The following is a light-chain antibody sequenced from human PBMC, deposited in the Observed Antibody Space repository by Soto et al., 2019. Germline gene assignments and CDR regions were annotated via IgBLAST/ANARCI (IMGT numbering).Light chain of an antibody. CDR1: SSDIGGYNY. V-gene: IGLV2-14*03. CDR2: DVS. CDR3: SSYTSSSTVV. J-gene: IGLJ2*01. Sequence: QSALTQPASMSGSPGQSITISCTGTSSDIGGYNYVSWYQQHPGKAPKLMIYDVSNWPSGVSNRFSGSKSDNTASLTISGLQAEDEADYYCSSYTSSSTVVFGGGTKLTVL.